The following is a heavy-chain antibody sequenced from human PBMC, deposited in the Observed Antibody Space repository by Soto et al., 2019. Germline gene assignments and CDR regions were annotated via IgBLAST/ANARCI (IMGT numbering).Heavy chain of an antibody. CDR2: ISGSGGST. V-gene: IGHV3-23*01. J-gene: IGHJ4*02. CDR3: AKGITRLGDY. Sequence: GGSLRLSCAASGLSFNNYAMSWVRQAPGKGLEWVSGISGSGGSTYYADSVKGRFTISRDNSKNTLYLQMNSLRAKDTAIYYCAKGITRLGDYWGQGTLVTVSS. CDR1: GLSFNNYA. D-gene: IGHD3-10*02.